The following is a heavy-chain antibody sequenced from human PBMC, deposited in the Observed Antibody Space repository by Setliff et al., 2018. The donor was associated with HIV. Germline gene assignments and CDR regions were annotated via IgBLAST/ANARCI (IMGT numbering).Heavy chain of an antibody. Sequence: GGSLRLSCAASGFTFSSYGMHWVRQAPGKGLEWVAVIWYDGSNKYYADSVKGRFTISRDNSKNTLYLQMNSLRAEDTAVYCCARDSGGEYSGYDWGDAFDIWGQGTMVTVSS. V-gene: IGHV3-33*01. CDR2: IWYDGSNK. CDR1: GFTFSSYG. CDR3: ARDSGGEYSGYDWGDAFDI. J-gene: IGHJ3*02. D-gene: IGHD5-12*01.